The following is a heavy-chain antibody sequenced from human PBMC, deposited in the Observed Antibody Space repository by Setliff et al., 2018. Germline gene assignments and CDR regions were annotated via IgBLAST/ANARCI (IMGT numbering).Heavy chain of an antibody. CDR3: ATLTGDRGVDY. D-gene: IGHD7-27*01. V-gene: IGHV4-38-2*01. CDR2: IYYRGST. J-gene: IGHJ4*02. CDR1: GYSISSGYN. Sequence: ETLSLTCAVSGYSISSGYNWGWIRQPPGKGLEWIASIYYRGSTSYNSSLKSRVSISVDTSKNQFSLNLNSVTAADTAVYYCATLTGDRGVDYWGQGRQVTVSS.